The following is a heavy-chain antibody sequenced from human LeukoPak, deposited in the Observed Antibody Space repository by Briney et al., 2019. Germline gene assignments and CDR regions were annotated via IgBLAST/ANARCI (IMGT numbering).Heavy chain of an antibody. CDR1: GGSISSYY. D-gene: IGHD6-19*01. Sequence: PSETLSLTCTVSGGSISSYYWSWIRQPPGKGLEWIGYIYYSGSTNYNPSLKSRVTISVDTSKNQFSLKLSSVTAADTAVYYCARDGGSGWAPFDYWGQGTLVTVSS. CDR3: ARDGGSGWAPFDY. J-gene: IGHJ4*02. CDR2: IYYSGST. V-gene: IGHV4-59*01.